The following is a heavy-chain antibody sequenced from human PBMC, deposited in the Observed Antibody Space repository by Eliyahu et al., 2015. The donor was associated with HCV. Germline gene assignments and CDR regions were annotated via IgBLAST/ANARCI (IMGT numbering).Heavy chain of an antibody. D-gene: IGHD3-3*01. CDR2: INPNSGGT. Sequence: QVQLVQSGAEVKKPGASVKVSCKASGYTFTGYYIHWVRXAPGQGLEWMGWINPNSGGTNYAQKFQGRVTMTRDTSISTAYMELSRLRSDDTAVYYCARVPSYYDFWSGSLLGGYGMDVWGQGTTVTVSS. CDR3: ARVPSYYDFWSGSLLGGYGMDV. V-gene: IGHV1-2*02. J-gene: IGHJ6*02. CDR1: GYTFTGYY.